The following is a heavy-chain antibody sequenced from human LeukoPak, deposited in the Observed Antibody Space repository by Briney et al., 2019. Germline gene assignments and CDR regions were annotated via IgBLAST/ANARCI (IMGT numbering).Heavy chain of an antibody. D-gene: IGHD6-19*01. J-gene: IGHJ4*02. Sequence: PGGSLRLSCVASGFTFDEYTMHWVRQVPGKGLEWVSVIGWNSDSKYYLESVKGRFTISRDNSKNSLYLQMSSLRTEDTAFYYCAKDRSRSYSSFDSWGQGTLVTVSS. CDR3: AKDRSRSYSSFDS. CDR1: GFTFDEYT. CDR2: IGWNSDSK. V-gene: IGHV3-43*01.